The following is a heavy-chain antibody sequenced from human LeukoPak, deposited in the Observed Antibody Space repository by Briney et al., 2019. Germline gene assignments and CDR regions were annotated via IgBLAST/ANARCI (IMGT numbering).Heavy chain of an antibody. CDR1: GFTFSSYA. D-gene: IGHD3-9*01. CDR2: ISGSGGST. CDR3: AKDSGYYDILTGYPGGDWFDP. Sequence: PGGSLRLSCAASGFTFSSYAMSWVRQAPGKGLEWVSAISGSGGSTYYADSVKGRFTISRDNSKNTLYLQMNSLRAEDTAVYYCAKDSGYYDILTGYPGGDWFDPWGQGTLVTASS. J-gene: IGHJ5*02. V-gene: IGHV3-23*01.